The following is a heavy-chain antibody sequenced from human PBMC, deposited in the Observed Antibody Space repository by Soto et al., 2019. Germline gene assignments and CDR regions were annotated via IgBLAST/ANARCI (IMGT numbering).Heavy chain of an antibody. D-gene: IGHD6-13*01. CDR3: AREVGSSSHYYYYMDV. V-gene: IGHV3-48*01. CDR2: ISGSSGTI. J-gene: IGHJ6*03. CDR1: GVPFSSYA. Sequence: GGSLRLSCASSGVPFSSYAMSWVRQAPGKGLEWVSDISGSSGTIYYADSVKGRFTISRDNAKNSLYLQMNSLRAEDTAVYYCAREVGSSSHYYYYMDVWGKGTTVTVSS.